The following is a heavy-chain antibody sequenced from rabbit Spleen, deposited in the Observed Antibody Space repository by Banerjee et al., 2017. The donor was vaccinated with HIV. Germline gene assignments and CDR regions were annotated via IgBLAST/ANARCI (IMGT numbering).Heavy chain of an antibody. V-gene: IGHV1S45*01. Sequence: QEQLEESGGDLVKPEGSLTLTCTASGFSFSGSYWISWVRQAPGKGLEWIACINTATAKGVYASWAKGRFAISKTSSTTVTLQMTSLTAADTATYFCARDTGSSFSSYGMDLWGPGTLVTVS. CDR3: ARDTGSSFSSYGMDL. CDR1: GFSFSGSYW. D-gene: IGHD8-1*01. J-gene: IGHJ6*01. CDR2: INTATAKG.